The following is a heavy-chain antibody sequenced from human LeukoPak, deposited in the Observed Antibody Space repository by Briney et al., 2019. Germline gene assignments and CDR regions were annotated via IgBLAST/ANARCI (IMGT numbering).Heavy chain of an antibody. CDR1: GGSFSGYY. D-gene: IGHD3-3*01. J-gene: IGHJ3*02. CDR3: ARGRTREYDFWSGYYTKGAFDI. Sequence: SETLSLTCAVYGGSFSGYYWSWIRQPPGEGLEWIGEINHSGSTNYNPSLKSRVTISVDTSKNQFSLKLSSVTAADTAVYYCARGRTREYDFWSGYYTKGAFDIWGQGTMVTVSS. CDR2: INHSGST. V-gene: IGHV4-34*01.